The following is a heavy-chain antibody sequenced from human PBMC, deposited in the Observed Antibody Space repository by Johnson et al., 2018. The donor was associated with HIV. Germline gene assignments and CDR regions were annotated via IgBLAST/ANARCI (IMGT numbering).Heavy chain of an antibody. V-gene: IGHV3-64*01. CDR3: ARDSGGNYGAFDI. Sequence: VQLVESGGTLVQPEESLRLSCAASGFTFSSYALHWVRQAPGKGLQYVSGISPNGISTYSANSVIGRFTISRDNAKNTVFLQMRRLRADDMAVYYCARDSGGNYGAFDIWGQGTMVTVSS. J-gene: IGHJ3*02. CDR2: ISPNGIST. CDR1: GFTFSSYA. D-gene: IGHD4-23*01.